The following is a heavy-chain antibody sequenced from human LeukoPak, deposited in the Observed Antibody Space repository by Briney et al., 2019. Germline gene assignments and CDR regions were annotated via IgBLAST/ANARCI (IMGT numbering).Heavy chain of an antibody. CDR1: GFTFSDYY. D-gene: IGHD3-16*01. CDR2: ISRSSSYT. CDR3: ATGGTDTCSNGMDV. Sequence: GGSLRLSCAASGFTFSDYYMSWIRQAPGKGLEWVSYISRSSSYTNYADSVKGRFTISKDNAKNALYLQMNSLRAEDTAVYYCATGGTDTCSNGMDVWEQRTTVTVSS. J-gene: IGHJ6*01. V-gene: IGHV3-11*05.